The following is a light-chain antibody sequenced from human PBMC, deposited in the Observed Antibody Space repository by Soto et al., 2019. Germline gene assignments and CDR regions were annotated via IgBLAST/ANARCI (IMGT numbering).Light chain of an antibody. Sequence: EIVLTQSPGTLSLSPGERATLSCRASQSVSNNYLAWYQQKPGQAPRLLIYGASNRATGIPDRFSGSGSGTDFTLTISRLEPEACAVYYCQQYGSSGTFGQGTKVDIK. CDR2: GAS. CDR3: QQYGSSGT. V-gene: IGKV3-20*01. J-gene: IGKJ1*01. CDR1: QSVSNNY.